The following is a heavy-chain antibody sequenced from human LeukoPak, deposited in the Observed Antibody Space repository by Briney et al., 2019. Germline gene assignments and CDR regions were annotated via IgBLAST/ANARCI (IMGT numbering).Heavy chain of an antibody. CDR3: AKDMKIKAAGYYFDY. Sequence: GGSLRLSCAASGFTFSDYGMHWVRQAPGKGQEWVAVIANDGRDKKYADSVRGRFTISRDNSKNTVYLQMNSLRAEDTAVFYCAKDMKIKAAGYYFDYWGQGTLVTVSS. J-gene: IGHJ4*02. CDR2: IANDGRDK. D-gene: IGHD6-13*01. V-gene: IGHV3-30*18. CDR1: GFTFSDYG.